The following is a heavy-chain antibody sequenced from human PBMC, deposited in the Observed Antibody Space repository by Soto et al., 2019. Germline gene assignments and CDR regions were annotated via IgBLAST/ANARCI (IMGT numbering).Heavy chain of an antibody. D-gene: IGHD3-10*01. Sequence: QVQLQQWGAGLLKPSETLSLTCAVYGGTFSGYFWSWIRQPPGKGLEWIGEINHSGTTKYSPSLKGRVTISVDTSTKPFTLKLSSVTAAATAVYYCARESISLVRGVIRGFYYMEVWGKGTTVTVSS. CDR2: INHSGTT. J-gene: IGHJ6*03. CDR1: GGTFSGYF. CDR3: ARESISLVRGVIRGFYYMEV. V-gene: IGHV4-34*01.